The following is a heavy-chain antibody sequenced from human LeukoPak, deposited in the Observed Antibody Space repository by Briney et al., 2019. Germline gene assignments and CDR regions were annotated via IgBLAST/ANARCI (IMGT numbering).Heavy chain of an antibody. J-gene: IGHJ6*03. CDR2: MNPNSGNT. V-gene: IGHV1-8*01. D-gene: IGHD5-12*01. Sequence: ASVKVSCKASGYTFTSYDINWVRQATGQGLEWMGWMNPNSGNTGYAQKFQGRVTMTRNTSISTAYMELSSLRSEDTAVYYCARADGRGYSGYEGFYYYYYMDDWGKGTTVTVSS. CDR3: ARADGRGYSGYEGFYYYYYMDD. CDR1: GYTFTSYD.